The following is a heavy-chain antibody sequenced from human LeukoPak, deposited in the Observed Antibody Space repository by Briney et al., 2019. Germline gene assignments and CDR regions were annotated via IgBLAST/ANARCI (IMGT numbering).Heavy chain of an antibody. CDR3: ARDTSYAMDV. J-gene: IGHJ6*04. D-gene: IGHD2-2*01. Sequence: PGGSLRLSCVASGFTFTPYWIHWVRQAPGKGLVWVSRINSDWSSTNYTDSVKGRLTISRDNAKNTVYLQMNSPRAEDTAVYYCARDTSYAMDVWGKGTTVTVS. V-gene: IGHV3-74*01. CDR2: INSDWSST. CDR1: GFTFTPYW.